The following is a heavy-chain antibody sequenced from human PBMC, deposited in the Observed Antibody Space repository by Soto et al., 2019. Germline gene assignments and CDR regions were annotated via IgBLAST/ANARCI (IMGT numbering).Heavy chain of an antibody. J-gene: IGHJ4*02. Sequence: SETLSLTCTVSGGSVSSGSYYWSWIRQPPGKGLEWIGYIYYSGSTNYNPSLKSRVTISVDTSKNQFSLKLSSVTTADTAVYYCARDLTAARSFFDYWGQGTLVTVSS. V-gene: IGHV4-61*01. D-gene: IGHD6-6*01. CDR2: IYYSGST. CDR1: GGSVSSGSYY. CDR3: ARDLTAARSFFDY.